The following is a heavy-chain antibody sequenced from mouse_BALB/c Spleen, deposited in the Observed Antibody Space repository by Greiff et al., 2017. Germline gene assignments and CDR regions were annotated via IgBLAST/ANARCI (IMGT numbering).Heavy chain of an antibody. CDR3: ARVSYYYAMDY. CDR1: GYTFTDYN. V-gene: IGHV1-18*01. J-gene: IGHJ4*01. Sequence: EVHLVESGPELVKPGASVKIPCKASGYTFTDYNMAWVKQSHGKSLEWIGDINPNNGGTIYNQKFKGKATLTVDKSSSTAYMELRSLTSEDTAVYYCARVSYYYAMDYWGQGTSVTVSS. CDR2: INPNNGGT.